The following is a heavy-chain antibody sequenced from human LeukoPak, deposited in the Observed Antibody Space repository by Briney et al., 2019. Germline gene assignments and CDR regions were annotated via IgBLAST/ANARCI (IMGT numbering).Heavy chain of an antibody. J-gene: IGHJ4*02. Sequence: SETLSLTCTVSGGSISSYYWSWIRQPPGKGLEWIGYIYYSGTTNYNPSLKSRVTISVDTSKNQFSLKLSSVTAADTAVYCCARGVYIAAARYGYWGQGTLVTVSS. V-gene: IGHV4-59*01. CDR1: GGSISSYY. CDR2: IYYSGTT. CDR3: ARGVYIAAARYGY. D-gene: IGHD6-13*01.